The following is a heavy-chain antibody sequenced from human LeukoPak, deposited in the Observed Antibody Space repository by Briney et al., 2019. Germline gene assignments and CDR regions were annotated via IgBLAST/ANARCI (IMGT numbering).Heavy chain of an antibody. D-gene: IGHD2-15*01. CDR3: ARGGFDCSGGSCYSQALYYFDY. Sequence: SETLSLTCAVYGGSFSGYYWSWIRQPPGKGLEWIGEINHSGSTNYNPSLKSRVTISVDTSKNQFSPKLSSVSAADTAVYYCARGGFDCSGGSCYSQALYYFDYWGQGTLVTVSS. V-gene: IGHV4-34*01. CDR1: GGSFSGYY. J-gene: IGHJ4*02. CDR2: INHSGST.